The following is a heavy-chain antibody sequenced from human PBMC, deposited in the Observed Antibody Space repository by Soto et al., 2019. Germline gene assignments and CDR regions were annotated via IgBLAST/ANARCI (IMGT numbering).Heavy chain of an antibody. V-gene: IGHV1-8*01. D-gene: IGHD2-15*01. Sequence: ASVKVSCKASGYTFTSYDINWVRQATGQGLEWMGWMNPNSGNTGYAQKFQGRVTMTRNTSISTAYMELSSLRSEDTAVYYCARVLRVGAYYYYGMDFWGQGTTVTVSS. CDR3: ARVLRVGAYYYYGMDF. CDR1: GYTFTSYD. J-gene: IGHJ6*02. CDR2: MNPNSGNT.